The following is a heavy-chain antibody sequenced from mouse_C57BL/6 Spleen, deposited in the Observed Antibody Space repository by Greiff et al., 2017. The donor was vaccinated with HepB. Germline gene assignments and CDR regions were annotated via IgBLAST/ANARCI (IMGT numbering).Heavy chain of an antibody. J-gene: IGHJ4*01. CDR1: GYTFTSYG. Sequence: VQVVESGAELARPGASVKLSCKASGYTFTSYGISWVKQRTGQGLEWIGEIYPRSGNTYYNEKFKGKATLTADKSSSTAYMELRSLTSEDSAVYFCARSRGKEGYAMDYWGQGTSVTVSS. D-gene: IGHD2-1*01. V-gene: IGHV1-81*01. CDR3: ARSRGKEGYAMDY. CDR2: IYPRSGNT.